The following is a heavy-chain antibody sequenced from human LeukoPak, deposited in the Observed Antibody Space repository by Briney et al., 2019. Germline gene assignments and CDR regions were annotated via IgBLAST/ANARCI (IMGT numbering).Heavy chain of an antibody. CDR1: GFTFSSYA. D-gene: IGHD1-26*01. V-gene: IGHV3-64*01. Sequence: PGGSLRLSCAASGFTFSSYAMHWVRQAPGKGLEYVSAMSSNGGTTDYANSVKGRFTISRDNSKNTLYLQMGSPRAEDMAVYYCARVGDVGPFDYWGQGTLVTVSS. CDR3: ARVGDVGPFDY. CDR2: MSSNGGTT. J-gene: IGHJ4*02.